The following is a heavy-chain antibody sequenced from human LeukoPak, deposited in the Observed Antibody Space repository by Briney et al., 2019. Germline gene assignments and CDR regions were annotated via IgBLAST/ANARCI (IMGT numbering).Heavy chain of an antibody. Sequence: PGGSLRLSCAASGFIFSDYYMSWIRQVPGKGLEWVSYISRSSDHTNNADSVKGRFIISRDNAKKALYLQVNSLRAEDTAVYYCASGTDAVVVDGTHGLDMWGQGTMVTVSS. CDR3: ASGTDAVVVDGTHGLDM. CDR1: GFIFSDYY. V-gene: IGHV3-11*06. D-gene: IGHD2-15*01. CDR2: ISRSSDHT. J-gene: IGHJ3*02.